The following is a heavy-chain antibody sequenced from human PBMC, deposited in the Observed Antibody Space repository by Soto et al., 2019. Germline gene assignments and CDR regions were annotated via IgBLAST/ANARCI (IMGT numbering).Heavy chain of an antibody. CDR3: ARDRSLSYYDFWSGPSRPVAFDI. CDR2: IIPIFGTA. CDR1: GGTFSSYA. Sequence: QVQLVQSGTEVKKPGSSVKVSCKASGGTFSSYAISWVRQAPGQGLEWMGGIIPIFGTANYAQKFQGRVTITADESTSTAYMELSSLRSEDTAVYYCARDRSLSYYDFWSGPSRPVAFDIWGQGTMVTVSS. J-gene: IGHJ3*02. V-gene: IGHV1-69*01. D-gene: IGHD3-3*01.